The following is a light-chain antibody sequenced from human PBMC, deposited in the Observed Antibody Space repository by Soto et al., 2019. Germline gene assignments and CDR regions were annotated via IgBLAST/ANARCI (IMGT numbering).Light chain of an antibody. CDR2: ANT. J-gene: IGLJ1*01. CDR1: SSKNGAGYV. CDR3: QSYDSRLSDYV. Sequence: QSVLTQPPSVSGAPRQRVPISCPGSSSKNGAGYVVHWYQQLPGTAPRLLINANTNRPSGVPDRFSGSKSGTSASLAISGLQAEDEGDYFCQSYDSRLSDYVFGTGTKVTVL. V-gene: IGLV1-40*01.